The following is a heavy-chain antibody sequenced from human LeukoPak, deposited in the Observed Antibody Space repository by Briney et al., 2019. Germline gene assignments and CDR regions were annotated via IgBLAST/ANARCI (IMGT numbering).Heavy chain of an antibody. CDR3: AKDPSLYYDYVWGSYRYTPHSFDI. CDR2: ISGSGGST. Sequence: PGGSLRLSCAASGFTFSSYAMSWVRQAPGKGLEWASAISGSGGSTYYADSVKGRFTISRDNSKNTLYLQMNSLRAEDTAVYYCAKDPSLYYDYVWGSYRYTPHSFDIWGQGTMVTVSS. CDR1: GFTFSSYA. D-gene: IGHD3-16*02. J-gene: IGHJ3*02. V-gene: IGHV3-23*01.